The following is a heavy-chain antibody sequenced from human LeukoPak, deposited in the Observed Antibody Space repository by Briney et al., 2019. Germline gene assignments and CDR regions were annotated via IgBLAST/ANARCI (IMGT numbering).Heavy chain of an antibody. V-gene: IGHV3-23*01. Sequence: GGSLRLSCAASGSTFSNYGMSWVRQAPGKGLEWVSSLSGSGGSTYYADSVKGRFTISRDNLKNTLYLQMNSLRAEDTAVYYCAKEGTTVITPGVDYWGQGTLVTASS. J-gene: IGHJ4*02. D-gene: IGHD4-23*01. CDR1: GSTFSNYG. CDR2: LSGSGGST. CDR3: AKEGTTVITPGVDY.